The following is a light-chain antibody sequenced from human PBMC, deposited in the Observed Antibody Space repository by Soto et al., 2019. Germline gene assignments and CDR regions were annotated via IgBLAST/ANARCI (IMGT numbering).Light chain of an antibody. Sequence: DIQMTQSPSSVSASVGDRVTITCRASQDISSWLAWYQQKPGKAPKLLIYAASTLQSGVPSRFSGSGSGTHFTLTINSLQPEDFATYYCQQIDSFPHTFGQGTKLEIK. V-gene: IGKV1-12*01. CDR2: AAS. J-gene: IGKJ2*01. CDR1: QDISSW. CDR3: QQIDSFPHT.